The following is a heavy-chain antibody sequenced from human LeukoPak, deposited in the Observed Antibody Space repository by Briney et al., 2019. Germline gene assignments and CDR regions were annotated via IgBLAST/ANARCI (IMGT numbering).Heavy chain of an antibody. D-gene: IGHD1-1*01. CDR1: GFTFNIYG. J-gene: IGHJ4*02. Sequence: GGSLRLSCAASGFTFNIYGMSWVRQAPGKGLEWVSSISGSSGGTYYADSVKGRFTISRDNSKDTLYLQMNSLRAEDTAVYYCAKEGRGNAVDYWGQGTLVTVSS. V-gene: IGHV3-23*01. CDR2: ISGSSGGT. CDR3: AKEGRGNAVDY.